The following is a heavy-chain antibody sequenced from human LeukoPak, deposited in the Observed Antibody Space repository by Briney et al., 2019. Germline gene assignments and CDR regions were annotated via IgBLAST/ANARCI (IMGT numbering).Heavy chain of an antibody. J-gene: IGHJ3*01. CDR2: INPGNGDT. V-gene: IGHV1-3*03. Sequence: ASVKVSCKASGYSFTNHDMHWVRQALGQGLEWVGCINPGNGDTRYGPEFQGRVTISSDTSASTAYMELSSLRSEDMAVYYCAREYGVAAAFGAFDVWGQGTMVTVSS. CDR1: GYSFTNHD. D-gene: IGHD6-13*01. CDR3: AREYGVAAAFGAFDV.